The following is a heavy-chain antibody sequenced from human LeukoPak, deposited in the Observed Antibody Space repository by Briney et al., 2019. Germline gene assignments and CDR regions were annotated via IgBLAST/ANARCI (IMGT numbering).Heavy chain of an antibody. CDR1: GGSISSSSYY. V-gene: IGHV4-39*01. CDR3: ARNYDILTGYYTLGY. Sequence: SETLSLTCTVSGGSISSSSYYWGWIRQPPGKGLEWIGSIYYSGSTYYNPSLKSRVTISVDTSKNQCSLKLSSVTAADTAVYYCARNYDILTGYYTLGYWGQGTLVTVSS. D-gene: IGHD3-9*01. J-gene: IGHJ4*02. CDR2: IYYSGST.